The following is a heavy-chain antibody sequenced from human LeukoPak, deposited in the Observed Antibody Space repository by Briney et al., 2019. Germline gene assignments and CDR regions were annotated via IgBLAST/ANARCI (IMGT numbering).Heavy chain of an antibody. V-gene: IGHV4-59*01. J-gene: IGHJ5*02. Sequence: PSETLSLTCTVSGGSISSYYWSWIRQPPGKGLEWIGYIYYSGSTSYNPSLKSRVTISVDTSKNQFSLKLSSVTAADTAVYYCARDADCSSTSCHPGEFDPWGQGTLVTVSS. CDR1: GGSISSYY. CDR2: IYYSGST. D-gene: IGHD2-2*01. CDR3: ARDADCSSTSCHPGEFDP.